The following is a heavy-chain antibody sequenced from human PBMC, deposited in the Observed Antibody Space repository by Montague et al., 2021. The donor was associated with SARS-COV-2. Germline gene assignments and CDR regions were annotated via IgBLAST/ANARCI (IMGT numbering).Heavy chain of an antibody. J-gene: IGHJ4*02. D-gene: IGHD5-12*01. CDR2: INHSGST. V-gene: IGHV4-34*01. Sequence: SETLSLTCAVYGGSFSSYYWNWIRQPPGKGLEWIGEINHSGSTNYNPSLKSRVTISVDTSNNQFSLKLTSVTAADTAVYYCARGPTNNIGMVATRLDYWGQGTLVTVSS. CDR3: ARGPTNNIGMVATRLDY. CDR1: GGSFSSYY.